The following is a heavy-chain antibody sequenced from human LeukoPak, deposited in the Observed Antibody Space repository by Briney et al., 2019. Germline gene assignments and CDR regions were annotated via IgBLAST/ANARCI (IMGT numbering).Heavy chain of an antibody. J-gene: IGHJ4*02. V-gene: IGHV1-18*01. CDR1: GYTFTSYA. D-gene: IGHD5-24*01. CDR2: ISAYNGNT. CDR3: ARDGVEDGYNYDY. Sequence: ASVKVSCKASGYTFTSYAMHWVRQAPGQRLEWMGWISAYNGNTNYAQKLQGRVTMTTDTSTSTAYMELRSLRSDDTAVYYCARDGVEDGYNYDYWGQGTLVTVSS.